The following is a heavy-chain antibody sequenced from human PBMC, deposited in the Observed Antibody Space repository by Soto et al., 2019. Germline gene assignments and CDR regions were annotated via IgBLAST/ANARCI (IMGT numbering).Heavy chain of an antibody. J-gene: IGHJ3*02. CDR3: AKSANGWFSAFDI. V-gene: IGHV3-23*01. Sequence: EVQLLESGGGLVQPGGSLRLSCAASGFTFSSYAMSWVRQAPGKGLEWVSAISGSGGTTYYADSVKGRFTFSRDNSKNTLYLQMNRLIAEDTAVYYCAKSANGWFSAFDIWCQGTMVTVSS. CDR2: ISGSGGTT. D-gene: IGHD6-19*01. CDR1: GFTFSSYA.